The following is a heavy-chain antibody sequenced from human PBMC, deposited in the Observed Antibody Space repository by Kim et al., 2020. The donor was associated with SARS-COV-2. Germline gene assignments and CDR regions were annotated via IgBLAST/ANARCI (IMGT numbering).Heavy chain of an antibody. D-gene: IGHD3-22*01. CDR2: ISSSSSTI. Sequence: GGSLRLSCAASGFTFSSYSMNWVRQAPGKGLEWVSYISSSSSTIYYADSVKGRFTISRDNAKNSLYLQMNSLRDEDTAVYYCARGPRQYYYDSSGYYYDYWGQGTLVTVSS. J-gene: IGHJ4*02. CDR3: ARGPRQYYYDSSGYYYDY. CDR1: GFTFSSYS. V-gene: IGHV3-48*02.